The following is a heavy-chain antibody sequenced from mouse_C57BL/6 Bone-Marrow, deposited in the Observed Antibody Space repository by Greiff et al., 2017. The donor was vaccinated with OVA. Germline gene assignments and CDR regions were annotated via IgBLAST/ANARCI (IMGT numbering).Heavy chain of an antibody. J-gene: IGHJ2*01. V-gene: IGHV5-4*01. CDR2: ISDGGSYT. CDR3: ARWLLGFDY. Sequence: DVQLQESGGGLVKPGGSLKLSCAASGFTFGSYAMSWVRQTPEKRLEWVATISDGGSYTYYPDNVKGRFTISRDNAKNNLYLQMSHLKSEDTAMYYCARWLLGFDYWGQGTTLTVSS. CDR1: GFTFGSYA. D-gene: IGHD2-3*01.